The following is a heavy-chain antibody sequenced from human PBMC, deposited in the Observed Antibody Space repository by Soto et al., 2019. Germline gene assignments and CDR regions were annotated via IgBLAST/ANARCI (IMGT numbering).Heavy chain of an antibody. D-gene: IGHD6-13*01. Sequence: PGGSLRLSCAASGFTFSTYNMHWGRQAPGKGLEWVAFILNDGGNKYYADSVKGRFTISRDNSKNTLYLQMNSLRTEDTAVYYCAKDKGITAEKYYFDYWGQRTQVTVSS. CDR2: ILNDGGNK. V-gene: IGHV3-30*18. CDR3: AKDKGITAEKYYFDY. CDR1: GFTFSTYN. J-gene: IGHJ4*02.